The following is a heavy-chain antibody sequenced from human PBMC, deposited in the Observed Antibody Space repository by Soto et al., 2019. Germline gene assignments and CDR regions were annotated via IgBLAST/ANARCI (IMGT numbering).Heavy chain of an antibody. CDR2: IYHSGST. Sequence: SGTLSLTCAVSGGSISSSNWWRWVRQPPGKGLEWIGEIYHSGSTNYNPSLKSRVTISVDKSKNQFSLKLSSVTAADTAVYYCARITTYYYDSSGYRYPNWFDPWGQGTRVTVSS. CDR1: GGSISSSNW. J-gene: IGHJ5*02. D-gene: IGHD3-22*01. V-gene: IGHV4-4*02. CDR3: ARITTYYYDSSGYRYPNWFDP.